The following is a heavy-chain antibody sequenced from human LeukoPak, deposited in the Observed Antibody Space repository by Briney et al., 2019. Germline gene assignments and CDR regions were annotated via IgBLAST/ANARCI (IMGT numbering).Heavy chain of an antibody. D-gene: IGHD1-1*01. V-gene: IGHV3-30*18. CDR3: AKANWVSNADAVW. CDR1: GFSFISYG. CDR2: ISDDGRRK. Sequence: GGSLRLSCAASGFSFISYGMHWVRQAPGKGLEWVGVISDDGRRKDYADSVKGRFTLSRDDSRNTVYLQLNNLRVEDAAIYYCAKANWVSNADAVWWGRGTQVSVSS. J-gene: IGHJ4*02.